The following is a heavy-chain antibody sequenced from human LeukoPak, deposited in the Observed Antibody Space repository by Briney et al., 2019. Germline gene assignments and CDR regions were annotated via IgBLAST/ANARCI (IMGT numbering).Heavy chain of an antibody. CDR2: INHSGST. J-gene: IGHJ2*01. D-gene: IGHD3-10*01. CDR3: ARLSFYYGAFDL. Sequence: PSETLSLTCAVYGGSFSGYYWSWIRQPPGKGLEWIGEINHSGSTNYNPSLKSRVTISVDTSNNQFSLNLSSVTAADTAVFYCARLSFYYGAFDLWGRGTLVTVSS. CDR1: GGSFSGYY. V-gene: IGHV4-34*01.